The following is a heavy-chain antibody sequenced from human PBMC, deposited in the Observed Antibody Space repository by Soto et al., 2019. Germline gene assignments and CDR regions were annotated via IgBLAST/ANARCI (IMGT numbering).Heavy chain of an antibody. CDR3: VRVRGGGTYHFDY. V-gene: IGHV3-72*01. Sequence: GGSLRLSCAGSGFTFSDHYMDWVRQAPGKGLEWVGRSRNKAHSYTTEYAASVKGRFTISRDDSKNSLYLQMNSLKTDDTAVYYCVRVRGGGTYHFDYWGQGTLVTVSS. CDR1: GFTFSDHY. CDR2: SRNKAHSYTT. D-gene: IGHD3-10*01. J-gene: IGHJ4*02.